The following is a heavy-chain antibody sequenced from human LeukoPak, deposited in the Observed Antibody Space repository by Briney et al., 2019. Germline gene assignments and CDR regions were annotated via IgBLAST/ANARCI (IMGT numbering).Heavy chain of an antibody. D-gene: IGHD6-13*01. CDR3: ARVAAAAADY. CDR1: GFTFSSYA. CDR2: ISANDGST. V-gene: IGHV3-23*01. J-gene: IGHJ4*02. Sequence: PGGSLRLSCAASGFTFSSYAMSWVRQAPGKGLEWVSGISANDGSTQYADSVRGRFTISRDNAKNSLYLQMNSLRAEDTAVYYCARVAAAAADYWGQGNLVTVSS.